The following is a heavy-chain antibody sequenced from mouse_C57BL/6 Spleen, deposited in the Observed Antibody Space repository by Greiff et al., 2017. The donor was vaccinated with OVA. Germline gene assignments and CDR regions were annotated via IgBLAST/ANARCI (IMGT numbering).Heavy chain of an antibody. CDR3: ARDRRVITTRYFDY. CDR2: ISDGGSYT. V-gene: IGHV5-4*01. Sequence: EVHLVESGGGLVKPGGSLKLSCAASGFTFSSYAMSWVRQTPEKRLEWVATISDGGSYTYYPDNVKGRFTISRDNAKNNLYLQMSHLKSEDTAMYYCARDRRVITTRYFDYWGQGTTLTVSS. D-gene: IGHD1-1*01. CDR1: GFTFSSYA. J-gene: IGHJ2*01.